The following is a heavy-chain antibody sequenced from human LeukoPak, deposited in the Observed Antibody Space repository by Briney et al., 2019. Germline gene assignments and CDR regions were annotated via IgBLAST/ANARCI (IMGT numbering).Heavy chain of an antibody. J-gene: IGHJ4*02. CDR3: ARVKRERWFGEDI. CDR2: IIPIFVTA. V-gene: IGHV1-69*13. Sequence: APVKLCCSASGGTFTSYAISWVRQAPGHGLEWRGGIIPIFVTANYAQTFKGRVTITADESTSTAYMELSSLRSEDTAVYYCARVKRERWFGEDIWGQGTLVTVSS. D-gene: IGHD3-10*01. CDR1: GGTFTSYA.